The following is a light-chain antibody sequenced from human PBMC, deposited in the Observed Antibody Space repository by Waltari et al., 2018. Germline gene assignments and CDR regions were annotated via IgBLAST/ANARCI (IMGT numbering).Light chain of an antibody. V-gene: IGKV3-20*01. CDR1: QSISRY. CDR2: AAS. J-gene: IGKJ1*01. Sequence: LTQFPGTLSLSPGERATLSCRDSQSISRYLAWYQQRPGQAPRLLIYAASSRAPGIPDRFSGSGSGTDFSLTISRLEPEDFAVYYCQNHERLPAMFGQGTKVEIK. CDR3: QNHERLPAM.